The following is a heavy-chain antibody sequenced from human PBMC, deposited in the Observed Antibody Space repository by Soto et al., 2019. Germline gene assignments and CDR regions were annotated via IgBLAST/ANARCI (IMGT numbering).Heavy chain of an antibody. CDR2: IYYSGST. V-gene: IGHV4-61*01. CDR3: ARDRGYGDSDVFDI. CDR1: GGSVSSGSYY. J-gene: IGHJ3*02. Sequence: SSETLSLTCTVSGGSVSSGSYYWSWIRQPPGKGLEWIGYIYYSGSTNYNPSLKSRVTISVDTSKNQFSLKLSSVTAADTAVYYCARDRGYGDSDVFDIWGQGTTVTVSS. D-gene: IGHD4-17*01.